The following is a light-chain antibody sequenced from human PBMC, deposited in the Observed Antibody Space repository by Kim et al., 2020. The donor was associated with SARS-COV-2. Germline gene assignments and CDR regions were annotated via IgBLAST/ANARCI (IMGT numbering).Light chain of an antibody. Sequence: DIQMTQSPSTLSASVGDRVTITCRASQSISSWLAWYQQKPGKAPKLLIYKASSLESGVPSRFSGSGSGTEFTLTISSLQPDDFVTYYCQQYNSYSCTFGQGTKLEI. V-gene: IGKV1-5*03. CDR1: QSISSW. CDR3: QQYNSYSCT. CDR2: KAS. J-gene: IGKJ2*02.